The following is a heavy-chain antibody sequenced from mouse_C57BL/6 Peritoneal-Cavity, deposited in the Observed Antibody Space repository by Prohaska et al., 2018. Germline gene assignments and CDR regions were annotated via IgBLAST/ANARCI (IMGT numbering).Heavy chain of an antibody. CDR2: IYPSDSET. CDR3: ACNYDAMDY. D-gene: IGHD2-1*01. V-gene: IGHV1-61*01. CDR1: GYTFTSYW. Sequence: QVQLQQPGAELVRPGSSVKLSCKASGYTFTSYWMDWVKQRPGQGLEWIGSIYPSDSETHYNQNFKDKATLTVDKSSSTAYMQLSSLTSEDSAVYYCACNYDAMDYWGQGTSVTVSS. J-gene: IGHJ4*01.